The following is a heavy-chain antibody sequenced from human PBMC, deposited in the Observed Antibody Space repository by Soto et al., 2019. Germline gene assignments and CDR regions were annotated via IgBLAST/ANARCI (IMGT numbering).Heavy chain of an antibody. Sequence: QVQLVESGGGVVQPGRSLRLSCAASGFTFSSYAMHWVRQAPGKGLEWVAVISYDGSNKYYADSVKGRFTISRDNSKNTLYRQMNSLRAEDTAVYYCAKPGKQQLVVNYYGMDVWGQGTTVTVSS. CDR2: ISYDGSNK. J-gene: IGHJ6*02. CDR3: AKPGKQQLVVNYYGMDV. CDR1: GFTFSSYA. D-gene: IGHD6-13*01. V-gene: IGHV3-30-3*01.